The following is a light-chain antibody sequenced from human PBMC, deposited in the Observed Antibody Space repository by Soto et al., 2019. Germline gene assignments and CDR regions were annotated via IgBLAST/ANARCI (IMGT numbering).Light chain of an antibody. Sequence: QSVLTQPPSASGTPGQRVTISCSGSSSNIGSNTVNWYQQLPGTAPTLLIYSNNQRPSGVPDRFSGSKSGTSASLAISGLQSDDEADYYCAPWDDSLNGRYVFGTGTKLTVL. J-gene: IGLJ1*01. CDR3: APWDDSLNGRYV. CDR2: SNN. V-gene: IGLV1-44*01. CDR1: SSNIGSNT.